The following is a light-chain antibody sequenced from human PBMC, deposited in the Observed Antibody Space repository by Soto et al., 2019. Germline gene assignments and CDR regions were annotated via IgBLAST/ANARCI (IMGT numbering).Light chain of an antibody. V-gene: IGLV1-40*01. CDR1: SSNIGADYD. J-gene: IGLJ2*01. Sequence: QSVLTQPPSVSGVPGQGVTISCTGTSSNIGADYDVQWYQQVPGGVPKLLIYANTNRPSGVPDRFSGSRSGTSASLAIAGLRAEDEADYYCQSYDNTLFVIFGGGTQLTVL. CDR2: ANT. CDR3: QSYDNTLFVI.